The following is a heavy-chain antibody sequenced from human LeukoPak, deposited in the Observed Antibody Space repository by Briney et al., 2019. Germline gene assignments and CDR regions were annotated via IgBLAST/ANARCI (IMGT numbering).Heavy chain of an antibody. CDR1: GITLSNYL. CDR3: AKRGVVIRVVLVGFHKEAYYFDS. D-gene: IGHD3-10*01. CDR2: ISDRGGRT. Sequence: GGSLRLSCGLSGITLSNYLMSCPPHPPGKGLEWVAGISDRGGRTNYADSGKGRLTSSRDSHKNTLYLQMNGLGVEDRAVYFCAKRGVVIRVVLVGFHKEAYYFDSWGEGALVTVSS. J-gene: IGHJ4*02. V-gene: IGHV3-23*01.